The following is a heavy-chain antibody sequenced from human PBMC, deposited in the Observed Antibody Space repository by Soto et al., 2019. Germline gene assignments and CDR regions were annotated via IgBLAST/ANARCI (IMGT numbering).Heavy chain of an antibody. CDR2: ISYDGSNT. CDR3: AKEGGLSGSYYISSSYYFDY. V-gene: IGHV3-30*18. CDR1: GFTFSSYG. Sequence: QVQLVESGGGVVQPGRSLRLSCAASGFTFSSYGMHWVRQAPGKGLEWVAIISYDGSNTYYADSVKGRFTISRDNSKNTLYLQMNSLRAEDMSVYYCAKEGGLSGSYYISSSYYFDYWGQGTLVTVSS. J-gene: IGHJ4*02. D-gene: IGHD1-26*01.